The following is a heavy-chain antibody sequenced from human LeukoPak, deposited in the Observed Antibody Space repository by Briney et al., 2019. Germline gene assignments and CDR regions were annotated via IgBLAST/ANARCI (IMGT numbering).Heavy chain of an antibody. CDR3: TTSLFYCSGGSCYRFDY. J-gene: IGHJ4*02. Sequence: GGSLRLSCAASGFTFSNAWMSWVRQAPGKGLEWVGRIKSKTDGGTTDYAAPVKGRFTISRDDSKNTLYLQMNSLKTEDTAVYYCTTSLFYCSGGSCYRFDYWGQGTLVTVSS. V-gene: IGHV3-15*01. CDR1: GFTFSNAW. D-gene: IGHD2-15*01. CDR2: IKSKTDGGTT.